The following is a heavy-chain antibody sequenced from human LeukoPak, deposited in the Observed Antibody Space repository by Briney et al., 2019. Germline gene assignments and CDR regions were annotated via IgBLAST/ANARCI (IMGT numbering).Heavy chain of an antibody. CDR2: INPNSGGT. CDR3: AIPSRRDGYQTPYYFDY. D-gene: IGHD5-24*01. V-gene: IGHV1-2*02. J-gene: IGHJ4*02. Sequence: ASVKVSCKASGYTFTGYYMHWVRQAPGQGLEWMGWINPNSGGTNYAQKFQGRVTMTRDTSISTAYMELSRLRSNDTAVYYCAIPSRRDGYQTPYYFDYWGQGTLVTVSS. CDR1: GYTFTGYY.